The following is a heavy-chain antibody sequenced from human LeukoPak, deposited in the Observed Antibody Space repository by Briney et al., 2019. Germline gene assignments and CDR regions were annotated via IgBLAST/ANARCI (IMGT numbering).Heavy chain of an antibody. Sequence: SETLSLTCAVYGGSFSGYYWSWIRQPPGKGLEWIGEINHSGSTNYNPSLKSQVTISVDTSKNQFSLKLSSVTAADTAVYYCARVVTTMIVVARPKHFDYWGQGTLVTVSS. V-gene: IGHV4-34*01. CDR3: ARVVTTMIVVARPKHFDY. CDR1: GGSFSGYY. J-gene: IGHJ4*02. CDR2: INHSGST. D-gene: IGHD3-22*01.